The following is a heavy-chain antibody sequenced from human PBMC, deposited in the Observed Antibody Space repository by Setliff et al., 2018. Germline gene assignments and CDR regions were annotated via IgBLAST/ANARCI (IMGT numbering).Heavy chain of an antibody. CDR2: MNPNSGNT. CDR1: GYTFTSYD. V-gene: IGHV1-8*02. Sequence: ASVKVSCKASGYTFTSYDINWVRQATGQGLEWMGWMNPNSGNTGYAQKFQGRVTMTRNTSISTAYMDLSSLRFEDTAVYYCARAQSWSGGPYYLDNWGQGTLVTVSS. J-gene: IGHJ4*02. CDR3: ARAQSWSGGPYYLDN. D-gene: IGHD3-3*01.